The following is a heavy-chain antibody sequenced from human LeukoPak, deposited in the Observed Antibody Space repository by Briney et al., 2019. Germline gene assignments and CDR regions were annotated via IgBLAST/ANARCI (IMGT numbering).Heavy chain of an antibody. D-gene: IGHD3-10*01. V-gene: IGHV4-34*01. CDR2: INYSGST. J-gene: IGHJ5*02. CDR1: SESFSGYF. CDR3: ASAELLWFGELRAWFDP. Sequence: PSETLSLTCAIYSESFSGYFWSWIRQPPGKGLEWIGEINYSGSTNYNPSLKSRVTISVDTSKNQFSLKLSSVTAADTAVYYCASAELLWFGELRAWFDPWGQGTLVTVSS.